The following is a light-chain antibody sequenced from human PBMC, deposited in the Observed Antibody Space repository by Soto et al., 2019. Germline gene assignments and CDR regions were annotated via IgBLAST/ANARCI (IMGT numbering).Light chain of an antibody. V-gene: IGKV3-11*01. CDR3: QQRSNWPPYT. CDR2: DAS. CDR1: QSVATY. Sequence: EIGLTQSPATLSLSPGERATLSCRASQSVATYLAWYQQKPGQAPRLLIHDASNRATGIPARFSGSGSGTDFALTISSLEPEDFAVYYCQQRSNWPPYTFGQGTKLEIK. J-gene: IGKJ2*01.